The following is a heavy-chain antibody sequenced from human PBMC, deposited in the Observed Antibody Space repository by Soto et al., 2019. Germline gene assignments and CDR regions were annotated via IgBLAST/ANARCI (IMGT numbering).Heavy chain of an antibody. CDR2: IYYSGST. CDR3: ARRYGDAVDY. CDR1: GGSIRSYY. V-gene: IGHV4-59*01. J-gene: IGHJ4*02. Sequence: QVQLQESGPGLVKPSETLSLTCTVSGGSIRSYYWSWIRQPPGKGLEWIGYIYYSGSTNYNPSLKSRVTTSVDTSKNQFSLKLSSVTAADTAVYYCARRYGDAVDYWGQGTLVTVSS. D-gene: IGHD4-17*01.